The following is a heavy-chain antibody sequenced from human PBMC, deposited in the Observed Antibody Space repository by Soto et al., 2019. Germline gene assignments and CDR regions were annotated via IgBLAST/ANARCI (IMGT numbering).Heavy chain of an antibody. J-gene: IGHJ6*02. CDR1: GYSFITYG. CDR2: ISTYNGNT. V-gene: IGHV1-18*01. CDR3: ARDRPTSSIRARDYYYAMDV. Sequence: QVQLVQSGAEVKKPGASVKVSCKASGYSFITYGISWVRQAPGQGLEWMGWISTYNGNTKYAQKLQGRVTMTTDTSPTTGYMELRSLRSDDTAVYYCARDRPTSSIRARDYYYAMDVWGQGTTVTVSS. D-gene: IGHD6-6*01.